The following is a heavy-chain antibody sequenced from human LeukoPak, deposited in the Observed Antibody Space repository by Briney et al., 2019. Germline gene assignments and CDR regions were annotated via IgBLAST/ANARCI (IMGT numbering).Heavy chain of an antibody. V-gene: IGHV4-39*07. Sequence: SETLSLTCTVSGDSFSSVTDYWAWIRQPPGKGLEWIASGDYSGGTYYNPSLESRVAMSADMSKNQFSLKLTSVTGADTAVYYCAGERGEEYSSGWYKRNYFDNWGQGIRVTVSS. CDR3: AGERGEEYSSGWYKRNYFDN. CDR1: GDSFSSVTDY. CDR2: GDYSGGT. D-gene: IGHD6-19*01. J-gene: IGHJ4*02.